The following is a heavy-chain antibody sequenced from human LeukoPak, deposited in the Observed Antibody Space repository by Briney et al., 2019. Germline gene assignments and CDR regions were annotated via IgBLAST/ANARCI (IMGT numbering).Heavy chain of an antibody. D-gene: IGHD4-17*01. CDR2: IRSKAYGGTT. Sequence: TGESLRLSCTTSGFTFGDYAMSWVRQAPGKGPEWVTFIRSKAYGGTTEYAASVKGRFIISRDDSKSIAYLQMNSLKIEDTAVYYCTRGGADYGDYDRFFAYWGQGTLVTVSS. CDR3: TRGGADYGDYDRFFAY. CDR1: GFTFGDYA. J-gene: IGHJ4*02. V-gene: IGHV3-49*04.